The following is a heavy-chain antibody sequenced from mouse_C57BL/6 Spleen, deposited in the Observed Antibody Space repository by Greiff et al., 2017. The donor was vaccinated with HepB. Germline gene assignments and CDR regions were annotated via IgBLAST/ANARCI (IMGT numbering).Heavy chain of an antibody. V-gene: IGHV1-80*01. CDR3: ARRVYSYYYAMDY. J-gene: IGHJ4*01. CDR1: GYAFSSYW. Sequence: QVHLKQSGAELVKPGASVKISCKASGYAFSSYWMNWVKQRPGKGLEWIGQIYPGDGDTNYNGKFKGKATLTADKSSSTAYMQLSSLTSEDSAVYFCARRVYSYYYAMDYWGQGTSVTVSS. D-gene: IGHD2-1*01. CDR2: IYPGDGDT.